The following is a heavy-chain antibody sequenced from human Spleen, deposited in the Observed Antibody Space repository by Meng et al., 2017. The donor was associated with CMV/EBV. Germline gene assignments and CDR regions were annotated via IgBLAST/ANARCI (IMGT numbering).Heavy chain of an antibody. D-gene: IGHD3-3*01. Sequence: YFMSWIRQAPGKVLEWVSYISNSGRTIFYADSVKGRFTVPRDNAKNSLFLQMDSLRTEDTAVYYCARDPHDFWSDYTPTTYNWFDPWGQGTLVTVSS. J-gene: IGHJ5*02. CDR3: ARDPHDFWSDYTPTTYNWFDP. CDR2: ISNSGRTI. V-gene: IGHV3-11*04. CDR1: YF.